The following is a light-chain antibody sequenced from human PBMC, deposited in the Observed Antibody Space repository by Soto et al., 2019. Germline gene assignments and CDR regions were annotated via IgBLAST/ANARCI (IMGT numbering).Light chain of an antibody. V-gene: IGLV2-14*01. Sequence: QSALAQPASVSGSPGQSITISCTGTSSDVGGYNFVSWYQQHPGRAPKLLIYEVSRRPSGVSNRFSGSKSGDTASLTISGLQAEEEADYYCYSYRGYYTRVFGTGTKVTVL. CDR3: YSYRGYYTRV. J-gene: IGLJ1*01. CDR1: SSDVGGYNF. CDR2: EVS.